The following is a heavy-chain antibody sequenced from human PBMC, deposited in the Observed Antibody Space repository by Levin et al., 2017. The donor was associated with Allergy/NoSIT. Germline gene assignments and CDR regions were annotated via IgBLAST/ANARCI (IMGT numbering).Heavy chain of an antibody. CDR2: ISWNSGSI. CDR3: AKGGGDSGWYPPIDY. D-gene: IGHD6-19*01. J-gene: IGHJ4*02. Sequence: SLKISCAASGFTFDDYAIHWVRQAPGKGLEWVSGISWNSGSIGYADSVKGRFTISRDNAKNSLYLQMNSLRVEDTALYYCAKGGGDSGWYPPIDYWGQGTLVTVSS. CDR1: GFTFDDYA. V-gene: IGHV3-9*01.